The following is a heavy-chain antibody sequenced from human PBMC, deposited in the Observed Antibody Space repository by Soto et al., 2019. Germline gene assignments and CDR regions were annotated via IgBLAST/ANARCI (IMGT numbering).Heavy chain of an antibody. CDR1: GGSFSGYY. V-gene: IGHV4-34*01. CDR3: ARGYDFWSGYYLDY. CDR2: INHSGST. D-gene: IGHD3-3*01. J-gene: IGHJ4*02. Sequence: QVQLQQWGAGLLKPSETLSLTCAVYGGSFSGYYWSWIRQPPGKGLEWIGEINHSGSTNYNPSLKSRVTISVDTSKNQFSLKLSSVTAADTAVYYCARGYDFWSGYYLDYWGQGTLVTVSS.